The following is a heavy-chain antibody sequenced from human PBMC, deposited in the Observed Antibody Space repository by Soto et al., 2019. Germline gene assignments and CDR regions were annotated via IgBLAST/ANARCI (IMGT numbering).Heavy chain of an antibody. D-gene: IGHD6-19*01. Sequence: DVQLVESGGGLVQPGRSLRLSCAASGFTFDDYAMHWVRQAPGKGLEWVSGISWNSGSIGYADSVKGRFTISRDNAKNXXYLQMNSLRAEDTALYYCPKEGGIAVAGGRYYFDYWGQGTLVTVSS. CDR1: GFTFDDYA. J-gene: IGHJ4*02. V-gene: IGHV3-9*01. CDR2: ISWNSGSI. CDR3: PKEGGIAVAGGRYYFDY.